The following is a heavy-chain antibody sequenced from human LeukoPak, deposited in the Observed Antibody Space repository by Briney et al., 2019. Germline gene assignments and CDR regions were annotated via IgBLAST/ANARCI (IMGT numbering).Heavy chain of an antibody. Sequence: ASVKVSCKASGYKFTDYGVNWVRQAPGQGLEWMGWVSGIDGNTKYARNLQGRVTMTRDTSTSTAFMELRGLTSDDTAICYCARPGSVRARGWGYFDSWGKGTLVTVSS. CDR2: VSGIDGNT. V-gene: IGHV1-18*01. CDR3: ARPGSVRARGWGYFDS. D-gene: IGHD3-10*01. CDR1: GYKFTDYG. J-gene: IGHJ4*02.